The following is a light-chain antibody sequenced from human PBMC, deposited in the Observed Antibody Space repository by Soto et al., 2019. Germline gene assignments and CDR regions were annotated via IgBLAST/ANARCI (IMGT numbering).Light chain of an antibody. J-gene: IGKJ1*01. CDR3: QQSYSTPPGT. CDR1: QSISSY. Sequence: DIQMSQSPSSLSASVGDRFTITCRASQSISSYLNWYQQKPGKAPKLLIYAASSLQSGVPSRFSGSGSGTDFTLTISSLQPEDFATYYCQQSYSTPPGTFGQGTKVDIK. CDR2: AAS. V-gene: IGKV1-39*01.